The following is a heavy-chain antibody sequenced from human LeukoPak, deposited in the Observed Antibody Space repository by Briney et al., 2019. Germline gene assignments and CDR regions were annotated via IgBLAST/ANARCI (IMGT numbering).Heavy chain of an antibody. V-gene: IGHV4-39*07. J-gene: IGHJ5*02. Sequence: TSETLSLTCTVSGGSISSSTYYWGWIRQPPGKGLEWIGSIYHSGSTYYSSGSTYYKPSLKSRVTISVDTSKNQFSLKLSSVTAADTAVYYCARRIQLWFPGWFDPWGQGTLVTVSS. CDR1: GGSISSSTYY. D-gene: IGHD5-18*01. CDR2: IYHSGSTYYSSGST. CDR3: ARRIQLWFPGWFDP.